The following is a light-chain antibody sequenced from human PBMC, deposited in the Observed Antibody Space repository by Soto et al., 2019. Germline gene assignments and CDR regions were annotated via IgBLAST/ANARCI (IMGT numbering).Light chain of an antibody. J-gene: IGLJ2*01. CDR2: DVS. CDR1: SSDVGGYNY. CDR3: SSYTTSSTRV. Sequence: QSALTQPASVSGSPGQSITMSCTGTSSDVGGYNYVSWYQQHPGKAPKLMIYDVSNRPSGVSNRFSGSKSGNTASLTISGLQAEDEADDYGSSYTTSSTRVFGGGTKLTVL. V-gene: IGLV2-14*01.